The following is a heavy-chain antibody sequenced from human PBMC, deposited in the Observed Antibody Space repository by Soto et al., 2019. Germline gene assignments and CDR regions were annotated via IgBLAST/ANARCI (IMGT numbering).Heavy chain of an antibody. D-gene: IGHD3-22*01. J-gene: IGHJ6*02. V-gene: IGHV3-53*01. Sequence: SGGSLRLSCAASGFTVSSNYMSWVRQAPGKGLEWVSVIYSGGSTYYADSVKGRFTISRDNSKNTLYLQMNSLRAEDTAVYYCARDYPRYYYDSSGYHSAYYGMDVWGQGTTVTVSS. CDR1: GFTVSSNY. CDR3: ARDYPRYYYDSSGYHSAYYGMDV. CDR2: IYSGGST.